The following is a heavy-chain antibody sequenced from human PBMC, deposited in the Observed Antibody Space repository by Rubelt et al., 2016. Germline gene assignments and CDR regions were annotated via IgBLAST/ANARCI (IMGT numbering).Heavy chain of an antibody. J-gene: IGHJ5*02. CDR3: ARIPGSGSSEINWFDP. CDR2: IDPSDSYT. D-gene: IGHD3-10*01. V-gene: IGHV5-10-1*03. CDR1: GYSFTSYW. Sequence: EVQLVQSGAEVKKPGESLRISCKGSGYSFTSYWISWVRQMPGKGLEWMGRIDPSDSYTNYNQCCHGQVSISDDRCISSAYLQWSSLKASDTAMYYCARIPGSGSSEINWFDPWGQGTLVTVSS.